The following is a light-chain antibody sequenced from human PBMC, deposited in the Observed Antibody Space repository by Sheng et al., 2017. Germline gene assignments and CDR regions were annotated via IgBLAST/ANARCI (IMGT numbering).Light chain of an antibody. Sequence: QSALTQPASVSGSPGQSITISCTGTSSDVGGYNFVSWYQQHPGKAPKALIYDVTNRPSGISSRFSGSKSGNTASLTISGLQPEDEADYYCSSYAGSNNFVFGTGTKVTVL. V-gene: IGLV2-14*03. CDR1: SSDVGGYNF. CDR3: SSYAGSNNFV. J-gene: IGLJ1*01. CDR2: DVT.